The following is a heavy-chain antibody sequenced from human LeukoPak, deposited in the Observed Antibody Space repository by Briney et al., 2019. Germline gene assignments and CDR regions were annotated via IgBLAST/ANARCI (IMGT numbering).Heavy chain of an antibody. CDR2: INSDGSST. J-gene: IGHJ4*02. CDR3: ARAVGYSSSWYSQYYFDY. CDR1: GFTFSSYW. Sequence: PGGSLRLSCAASGFTFSSYWMHWVRQAPGKGLVWVSRINSDGSSTSYADSVKGRFTISRDNAKNTLYLQMNSLRAEDTAVYYCARAVGYSSSWYSQYYFDYWGQGTLVTVSS. V-gene: IGHV3-74*01. D-gene: IGHD6-13*01.